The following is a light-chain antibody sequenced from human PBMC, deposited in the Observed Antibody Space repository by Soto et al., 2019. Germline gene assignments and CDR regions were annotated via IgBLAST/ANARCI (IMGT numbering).Light chain of an antibody. V-gene: IGKV1-5*01. CDR1: QTIGTW. Sequence: DIRMTQSPSTLSASVGDRVTITCRASQTIGTWLAWYQQKPGKAPDLLIYDASTLESGVPSRFSGSGSGTEFTLTISSLQPGDLATYYCQQCGDSWSFGQGTKVEIK. CDR3: QQCGDSWS. J-gene: IGKJ1*01. CDR2: DAS.